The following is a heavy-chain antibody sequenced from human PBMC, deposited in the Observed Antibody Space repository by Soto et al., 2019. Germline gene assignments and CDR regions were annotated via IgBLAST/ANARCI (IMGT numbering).Heavy chain of an antibody. J-gene: IGHJ4*02. D-gene: IGHD5-12*01. CDR3: ASGGIVATTFDY. V-gene: IGHV3-30-3*01. CDR2: ISYDGSNK. CDR1: GFTFSSYA. Sequence: PGGSLRLSCAASGFTFSSYAMHWVRQAPGKGLEWVAVISYDGSNKYYADSVKGRFTISRDNSKNTLYLQMNSLIAEDTAVYYYASGGIVATTFDYWGQGTLVTVSS.